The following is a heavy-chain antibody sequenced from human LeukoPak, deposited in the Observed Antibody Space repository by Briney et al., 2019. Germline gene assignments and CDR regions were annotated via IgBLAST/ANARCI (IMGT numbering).Heavy chain of an antibody. CDR1: GGSISSGSYY. D-gene: IGHD3-9*01. J-gene: IGHJ4*02. V-gene: IGHV4-39*01. CDR2: IYYSGST. CDR3: CGFFDDY. Sequence: SETLSLTCTVSGGSISSGSYYWGWIRQPPGKGLEWIGSIYYSGSTYYNPSLKSRVTISVDTSKNQFSLKLSSVTAADTAVYYCCGFFDDYWGQGTLVTVSS.